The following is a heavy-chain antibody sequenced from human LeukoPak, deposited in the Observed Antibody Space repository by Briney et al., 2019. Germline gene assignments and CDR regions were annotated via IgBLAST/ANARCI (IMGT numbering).Heavy chain of an antibody. V-gene: IGHV1-69*04. CDR2: IIPILGIA. Sequence: ASVKVSCKASGGTFSSYAISWARQAPGQGLEWMGRIIPILGIANYAQKFQGRVTITADKSTSTAYMELSSLRSEDAAVYYCARDRIKGGYGSGSSYWGQGTLVTVSS. CDR1: GGTFSSYA. D-gene: IGHD3-10*01. J-gene: IGHJ4*02. CDR3: ARDRIKGGYGSGSSY.